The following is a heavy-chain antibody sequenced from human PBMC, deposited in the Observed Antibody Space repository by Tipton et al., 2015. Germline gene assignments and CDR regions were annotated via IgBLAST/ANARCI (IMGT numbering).Heavy chain of an antibody. J-gene: IGHJ4*02. Sequence: TLSLTCTVSGGSISSSSYYWDWIRQSPGKGLEWIGNIYYSGSTYYNPSLKSRVTMSVDTSKKQFSLRLNSVTAADTAVYYRAGPRGMAAIFGLPWDYYFDYWGQGILVTVSS. V-gene: IGHV4-39*07. CDR2: IYYSGST. D-gene: IGHD3/OR15-3a*01. CDR1: GGSISSSSYY. CDR3: AGPRGMAAIFGLPWDYYFDY.